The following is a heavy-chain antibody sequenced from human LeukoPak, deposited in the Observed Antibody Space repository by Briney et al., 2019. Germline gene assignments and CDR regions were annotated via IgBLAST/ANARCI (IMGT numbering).Heavy chain of an antibody. D-gene: IGHD3-22*01. CDR2: IIPIFGTA. Sequence: SVTVSCKASGGTFSSYAISWVRQAPGQGLEWMGGIIPIFGTANYAQKFQGRVTITTDESTSTAYMELSSLRSEDTAVYYCARAAGGSSGTNWFDPWGQGTLVTVSS. V-gene: IGHV1-69*05. CDR1: GGTFSSYA. J-gene: IGHJ5*02. CDR3: ARAAGGSSGTNWFDP.